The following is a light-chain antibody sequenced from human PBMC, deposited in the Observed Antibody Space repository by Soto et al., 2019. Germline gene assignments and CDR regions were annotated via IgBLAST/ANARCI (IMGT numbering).Light chain of an antibody. CDR1: QSLLHSNGYNF. Sequence: DIVMTQSPLSLPVTPGEAASISCRSSQSLLHSNGYNFLDWYLQKPGQSPQILINLGSNRSSGVPDRFSGSGSGTDFTLKISRVEAEDFGVYYCMQALQSPLTFGQGTKVEIK. CDR3: MQALQSPLT. J-gene: IGKJ1*01. V-gene: IGKV2-28*01. CDR2: LGS.